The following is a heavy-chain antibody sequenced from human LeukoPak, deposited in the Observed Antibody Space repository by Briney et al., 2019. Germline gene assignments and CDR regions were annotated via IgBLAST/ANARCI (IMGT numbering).Heavy chain of an antibody. Sequence: ASVKVSCKASGYTFTSYAMHWVRKAPGQRLEWMGWINAGNGSTKYSQKFQGRVTITRDTSASTAYMELSSLRSEDTAVYYCARDYWSMVRGVSGWFDPWGQGTLVTASS. J-gene: IGHJ5*02. CDR3: ARDYWSMVRGVSGWFDP. D-gene: IGHD3-10*01. V-gene: IGHV1-3*01. CDR1: GYTFTSYA. CDR2: INAGNGST.